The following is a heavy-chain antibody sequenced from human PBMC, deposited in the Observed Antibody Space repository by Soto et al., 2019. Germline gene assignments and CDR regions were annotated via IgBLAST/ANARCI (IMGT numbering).Heavy chain of an antibody. CDR1: GYTFTSYG. CDR2: ISAYNGNT. CDR3: ARASPPVDY. V-gene: IGHV1-18*01. J-gene: IGHJ4*02. Sequence: QVQLVQSGAEVKKPGASVKVSGKASGYTFTSYGISWVRQAPGQGLEWMGWISAYNGNTNYAHKLQGRVTMTTDTSTKTAYVELTNMRSDREAVYCCARASPPVDYWGQRTLATVS.